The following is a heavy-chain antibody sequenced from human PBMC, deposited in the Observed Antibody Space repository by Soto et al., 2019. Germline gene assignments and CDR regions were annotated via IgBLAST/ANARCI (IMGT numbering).Heavy chain of an antibody. J-gene: IGHJ4*02. V-gene: IGHV3-23*01. D-gene: IGHD3-22*01. Sequence: GGSLRLSGAASGFTFSSYAMSWVRQAPGKGLEWVSAISGSGGSTYYADSVKGRFTISRDNSKNTLYLQMNSLRAEDTAVYYCAQPGARPSPYYYDSSGYYGYYWGQGTLVRVSS. CDR3: AQPGARPSPYYYDSSGYYGYY. CDR2: ISGSGGST. CDR1: GFTFSSYA.